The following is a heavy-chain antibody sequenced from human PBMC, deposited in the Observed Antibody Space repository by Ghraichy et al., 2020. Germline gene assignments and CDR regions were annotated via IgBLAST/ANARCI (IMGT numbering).Heavy chain of an antibody. J-gene: IGHJ1*01. V-gene: IGHV3-30*01. CDR3: SQGGGTGAEYFQH. CDR1: GFTFSSFA. CDR2: ISYAGSNK. D-gene: IGHD1-1*01. Sequence: GESLNISCAASGFTFSSFAMHWVRQAPGKGLEWVAVISYAGSNKYYADSVKGRFTISRDNSKNTLYLQMNSLRAEDTAVYYCSQGGGTGAEYFQHWGQGTLVTVTS.